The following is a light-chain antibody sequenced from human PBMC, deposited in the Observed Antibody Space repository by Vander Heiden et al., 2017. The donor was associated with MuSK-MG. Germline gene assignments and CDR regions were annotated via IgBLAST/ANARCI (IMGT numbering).Light chain of an antibody. J-gene: IGKJ4*01. V-gene: IGKV3-11*01. Sequence: EIVLTQSPATLSLSPGERATLSCRASQSVSSYLAWYQQKPGQAPRLLIYDASNRAIGIPARFRGSASRIDFTLTSSIREPVDFTVYYCQQLSNSPPLTFGGWTKVELK. CDR3: QQLSNSPPLT. CDR1: QSVSSY. CDR2: DAS.